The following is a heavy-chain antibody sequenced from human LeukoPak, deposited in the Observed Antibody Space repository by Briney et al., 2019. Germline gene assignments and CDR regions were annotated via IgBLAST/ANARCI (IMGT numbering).Heavy chain of an antibody. CDR2: IYYSGST. V-gene: IGHV4-39*07. J-gene: IGHJ4*02. CDR1: GGSISSSSYY. Sequence: SETLSLTCTVSGGSISSSSYYWGWIRQPPGKGLEWIGSIYYSGSTYYNPSLKSRVTISVDTSKNQFSLKLSSVTAADTAVYCCARDLSGSFDYWGQGTLVTVSS. CDR3: ARDLSGSFDY. D-gene: IGHD3-10*01.